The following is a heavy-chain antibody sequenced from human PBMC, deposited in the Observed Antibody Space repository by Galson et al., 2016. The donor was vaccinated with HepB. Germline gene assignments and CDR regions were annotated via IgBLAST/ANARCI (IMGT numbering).Heavy chain of an antibody. Sequence: PALVKPTQTLTLTCTFSGFSLNTAAEGVGWIRQPPGKALEWLALIYWNDDKRYSPSLRSRLTITKDTSKNQVVLTMTNIEPVDTATYFCARSDCRGTSCYFDYWGQGALVTVSS. CDR1: GFSLNTAAEG. CDR2: IYWNDDK. D-gene: IGHD2-2*01. CDR3: ARSDCRGTSCYFDY. V-gene: IGHV2-5*01. J-gene: IGHJ4*02.